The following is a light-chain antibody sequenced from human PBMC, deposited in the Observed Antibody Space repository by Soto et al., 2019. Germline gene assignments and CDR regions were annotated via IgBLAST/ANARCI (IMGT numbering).Light chain of an antibody. J-gene: IGKJ2*01. CDR1: ENIFTW. CDR2: KAS. Sequence: DIQMTQSPSTLSASVGDRVTITCRASENIFTWLAWYQQQAGKAPKLLISKASTLESGVPSRFSGSGSGTQFTLTISSLQPDAFASYYCQQYQSGFTFGLGTTVEIK. V-gene: IGKV1-5*03. CDR3: QQYQSGFT.